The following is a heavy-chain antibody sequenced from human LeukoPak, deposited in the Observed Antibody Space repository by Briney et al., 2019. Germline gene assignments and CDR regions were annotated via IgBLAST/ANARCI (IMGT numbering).Heavy chain of an antibody. V-gene: IGHV4-30-2*01. Sequence: PSETLSLTCTVSGGSISSGGYYWSWIRQPPGKGLEWIGYIYHSGSTYYNPSLKSRVTISVDRSKNQFSLKLSSVTAADTAVYYCARARQWPSFDYWGQGTLVTVSS. CDR2: IYHSGST. J-gene: IGHJ4*02. D-gene: IGHD6-19*01. CDR1: GGSISSGGYY. CDR3: ARARQWPSFDY.